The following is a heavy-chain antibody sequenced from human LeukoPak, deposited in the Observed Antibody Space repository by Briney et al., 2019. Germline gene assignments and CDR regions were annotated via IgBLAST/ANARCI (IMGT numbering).Heavy chain of an antibody. D-gene: IGHD1-7*01. J-gene: IGHJ4*02. CDR1: GGSISSSSYY. Sequence: SETLSLTCAVSGGSISSSSYYWGWIRQPPGKGLEWIGSVYYRGNTYYNPSLKSRVTTSVDTSKNQFSLKVSSMTAADTAVYYCARGDWKYGDFDRWGQGTLVTVSS. CDR3: ARGDWKYGDFDR. CDR2: VYYRGNT. V-gene: IGHV4-39*07.